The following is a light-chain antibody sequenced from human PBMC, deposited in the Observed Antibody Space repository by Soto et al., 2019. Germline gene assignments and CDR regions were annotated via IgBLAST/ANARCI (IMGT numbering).Light chain of an antibody. Sequence: DIHLTQSPSTLSSSLGDRVTITFLASQSINGWLAWYQQKPGQAPNLLIYKASTLESGVPSRFSGSGSGTEFTLTVSSLQPDDFATYYCHQYHNFPRTFGQGTKVDIK. V-gene: IGKV1-5*03. CDR2: KAS. CDR3: HQYHNFPRT. J-gene: IGKJ1*01. CDR1: QSINGW.